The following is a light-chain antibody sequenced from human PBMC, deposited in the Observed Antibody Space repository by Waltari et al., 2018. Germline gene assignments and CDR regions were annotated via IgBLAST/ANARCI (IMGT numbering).Light chain of an antibody. Sequence: QSALTQPRSVSGSPGQSVTISCTGTSSDVGGYNYVSWYQDHPGRAPKLMIYDVSKRPSGVPDRFSGSKSGNTASLTISGLQAEDEADYYCCSYAGSAWVFGGGTKLTVL. V-gene: IGLV2-11*01. J-gene: IGLJ3*02. CDR3: CSYAGSAWV. CDR1: SSDVGGYNY. CDR2: DVS.